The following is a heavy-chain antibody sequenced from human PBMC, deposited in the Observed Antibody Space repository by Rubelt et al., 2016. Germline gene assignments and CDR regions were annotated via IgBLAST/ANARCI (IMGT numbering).Heavy chain of an antibody. D-gene: IGHD1-26*01. J-gene: IGHJ4*02. Sequence: VQLVESGGGVVQPGRSLRLSCATSGFTFRNYGMHWVRQAPGKGLEWVSRISSDGSSTSYADSVKGRFTISRDNAKNTLELQMTRLTAEDTAVYYCTRVEVGAYGKTDYWGQGTLVTVSS. V-gene: IGHV3-74*02. CDR3: TRVEVGAYGKTDY. CDR2: ISSDGSST. CDR1: GFTFRNYG.